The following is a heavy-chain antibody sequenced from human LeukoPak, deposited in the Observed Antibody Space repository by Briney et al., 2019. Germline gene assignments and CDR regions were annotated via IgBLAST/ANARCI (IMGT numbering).Heavy chain of an antibody. CDR3: ASLKNSYDSSGYLVTDAFDI. J-gene: IGHJ3*02. Sequence: ASVKVSCKASGGTFSSYAISWVRQAPGQGLEWMGGIIPIFGTANYAQKFQGRVTITADKSTSTAYMELRSLRSDDTAVYYCASLKNSYDSSGYLVTDAFDIWGQGTMVTVSS. D-gene: IGHD3-22*01. CDR1: GGTFSSYA. V-gene: IGHV1-69*06. CDR2: IIPIFGTA.